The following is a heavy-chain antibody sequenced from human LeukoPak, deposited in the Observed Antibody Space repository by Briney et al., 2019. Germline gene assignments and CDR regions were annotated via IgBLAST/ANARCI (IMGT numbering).Heavy chain of an antibody. J-gene: IGHJ4*02. V-gene: IGHV3-7*01. CDR2: IKEDESAK. D-gene: IGHD1-26*01. Sequence: GGSLRLSCAASGFTFSTYWMAWVRQAPGKGLEWVANIKEDESAKHQADSVKGRFTISRDNAQNLVYLQMSSLRGEDTAVYYCARDVGGSLDYWGQGTLVTVSS. CDR1: GFTFSTYW. CDR3: ARDVGGSLDY.